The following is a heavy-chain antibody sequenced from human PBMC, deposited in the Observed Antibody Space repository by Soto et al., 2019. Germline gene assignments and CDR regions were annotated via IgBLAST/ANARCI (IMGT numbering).Heavy chain of an antibody. J-gene: IGHJ4*03. CDR3: AADWSNRPFDF. D-gene: IGHD3-3*01. Sequence: QMQLVQSGPEVKKPGTSVKVSCKASGFTLTSADVQWVRQTRGQRLEWIGWIVGGSGSTNYAQQFQGRLAITRDMSTSTVYMELSSLRSDDTAVYYCAADWSNRPFDFWGHGTLVTVSS. CDR1: GFTLTSAD. CDR2: IVGGSGST. V-gene: IGHV1-58*01.